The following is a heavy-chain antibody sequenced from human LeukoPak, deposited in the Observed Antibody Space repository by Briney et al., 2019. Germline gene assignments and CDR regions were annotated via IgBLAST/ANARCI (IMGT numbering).Heavy chain of an antibody. Sequence: SETLSLTCAVYGGSFSGYDWSWIRQPPGKGLELIGEINHSGSTNYNPSLKSRVTISVDTSKNQFSLKLSSLTAADTAVYYCARGEDYGGKSRWFDPWGQGTLVTVSS. CDR3: ARGEDYGGKSRWFDP. J-gene: IGHJ5*02. D-gene: IGHD4-23*01. V-gene: IGHV4-34*01. CDR1: GGSFSGYD. CDR2: INHSGST.